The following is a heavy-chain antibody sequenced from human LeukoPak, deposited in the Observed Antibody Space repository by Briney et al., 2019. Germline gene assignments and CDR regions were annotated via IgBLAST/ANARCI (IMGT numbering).Heavy chain of an antibody. CDR3: ARDASRRDDAFDI. CDR2: IYYSGST. Sequence: SETLSLTCTVSGGSISSYYGSWIRQPPGKGLEWIGYIYYSGSTNYNPSLKSRVTISVDTSKNQFSLKLSSVTAADTAVYYCARDASRRDDAFDIWGQGTMVTVSS. D-gene: IGHD6-13*01. V-gene: IGHV4-59*01. CDR1: GGSISSYY. J-gene: IGHJ3*02.